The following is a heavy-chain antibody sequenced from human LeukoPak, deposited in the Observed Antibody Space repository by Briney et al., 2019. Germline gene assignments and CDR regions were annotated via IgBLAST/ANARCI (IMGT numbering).Heavy chain of an antibody. CDR1: GFTFSSYA. Sequence: GGSLRLSCAASGFTFSSYAMSWVRQAPGKRLEWVSAISGSGGSTYYADSVKGRFTISRDNSKNTLYLQMNSLRAEDTAVYYCATYPRIVVVPAAPIDYWGQGTLVTVSS. D-gene: IGHD2-2*01. CDR3: ATYPRIVVVPAAPIDY. V-gene: IGHV3-23*01. CDR2: ISGSGGST. J-gene: IGHJ4*02.